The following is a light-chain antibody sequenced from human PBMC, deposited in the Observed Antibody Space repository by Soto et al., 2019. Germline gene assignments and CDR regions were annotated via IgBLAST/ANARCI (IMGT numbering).Light chain of an antibody. V-gene: IGLV2-8*01. CDR2: EVS. Sequence: QSVLTQPPSASVSFGQSVTISCTGTSSDVGGYNYVSWYQQHPGKAPKLMIYEVSERPSGVPDRFSGSKSGNTASLTVSGLQADDEADYYCSSYSGTNYHYVFGTGTKVTV. CDR3: SSYSGTNYHYV. J-gene: IGLJ1*01. CDR1: SSDVGGYNY.